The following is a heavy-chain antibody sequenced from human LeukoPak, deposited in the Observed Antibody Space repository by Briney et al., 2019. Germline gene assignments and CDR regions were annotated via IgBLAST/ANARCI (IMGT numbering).Heavy chain of an antibody. CDR3: ARDLVGATGGY. V-gene: IGHV4-39*07. J-gene: IGHJ4*02. Sequence: PSETLSLTCTVSGGSISSSSYYWGWIRQPPGKGLEWIGSIYYSGSTYYNPSLKSRVTISVDTSKNQFSLKLSSVTAADTAVYYCARDLVGATGGYWGQGTLVTVSS. CDR2: IYYSGST. D-gene: IGHD1-26*01. CDR1: GGSISSSSYY.